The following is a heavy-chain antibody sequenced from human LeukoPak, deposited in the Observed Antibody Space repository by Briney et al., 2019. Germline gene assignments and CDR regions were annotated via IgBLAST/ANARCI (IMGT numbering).Heavy chain of an antibody. CDR3: ASVRANTAYYYYYGMDV. V-gene: IGHV4-34*01. Sequence: PSETLSLTCAVYGGSFSGYYWSWLRQPPGKGLEWIGEINHSGSTNHNPSLKSRVTISVDTSKNQFSLKLSSVTAADTAVYYCASVRANTAYYYYYGMDVWGQGTTVTVSS. D-gene: IGHD3-10*01. CDR2: INHSGST. J-gene: IGHJ6*02. CDR1: GGSFSGYY.